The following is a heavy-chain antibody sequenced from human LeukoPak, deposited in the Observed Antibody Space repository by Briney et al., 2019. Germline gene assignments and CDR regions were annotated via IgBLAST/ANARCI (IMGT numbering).Heavy chain of an antibody. CDR2: INPCGSST. CDR3: ARGSTRYYMDV. J-gene: IGHJ6*03. V-gene: IGHV1-46*01. D-gene: IGHD2-2*01. CDR1: GGTFSSYT. Sequence: GASVKVSCEASGGTFSSYTISWVRQAPGQGLEWMGVINPCGSSTTCAQKFQGRVILTRDTSTSTVYMDLSSPRSEDTAVYYCARGSTRYYMDVWGKGTTVTISS.